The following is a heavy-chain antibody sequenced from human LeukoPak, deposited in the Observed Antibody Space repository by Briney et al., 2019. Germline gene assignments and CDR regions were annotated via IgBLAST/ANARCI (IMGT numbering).Heavy chain of an antibody. D-gene: IGHD3-22*01. V-gene: IGHV4-39*01. Sequence: PWETLSLTCTVSGGSISSYSDYWAWLRQPPGKGLEWIGSLHYSGSTYYNPSLNSRVTISTDTSKNQFSLKLRSVTAADTAVYYCARHYYDSTGRPFDYWGQGTLVTVSS. CDR2: LHYSGST. CDR3: ARHYYDSTGRPFDY. J-gene: IGHJ4*02. CDR1: GGSISSYSDY.